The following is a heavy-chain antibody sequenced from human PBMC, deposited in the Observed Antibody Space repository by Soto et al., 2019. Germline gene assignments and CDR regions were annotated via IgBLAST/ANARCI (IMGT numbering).Heavy chain of an antibody. J-gene: IGHJ5*02. V-gene: IGHV3-21*01. CDR1: GFTFSSFS. D-gene: IGHD3-9*01. Sequence: EVQLVESGGGLVKPGGSLRLSCAASGFTFSSFSMNWVRQAPGKGLEWVSSISSSSSYIYYADSVKGRFTISRDNAKNSLYLQMNSLRAEDTAVYYCARDYDILTGYSPNWFDPWGQGTLVTVSS. CDR3: ARDYDILTGYSPNWFDP. CDR2: ISSSSSYI.